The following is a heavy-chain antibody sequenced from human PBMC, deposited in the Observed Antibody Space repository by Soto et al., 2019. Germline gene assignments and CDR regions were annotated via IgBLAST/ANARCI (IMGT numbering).Heavy chain of an antibody. D-gene: IGHD1-26*01. CDR3: AADGGSYYAFDI. Sequence: VASVKVSCKASGFTFTSSAVQWVRRARGQRLEWIGWIVVGSGNTNYAQKFQERVTITRDMSTSTAYMELSSLRSEDTAVYYCAADGGSYYAFDIWGQGTMVTVSS. J-gene: IGHJ3*02. CDR2: IVVGSGNT. CDR1: GFTFTSSA. V-gene: IGHV1-58*01.